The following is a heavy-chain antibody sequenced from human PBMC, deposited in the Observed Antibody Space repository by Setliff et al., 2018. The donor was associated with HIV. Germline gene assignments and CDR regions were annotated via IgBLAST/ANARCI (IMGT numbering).Heavy chain of an antibody. J-gene: IGHJ6*02. V-gene: IGHV4-61*09. CDR2: IYTSGST. Sequence: SETLSLTCTVSGGSINSGSYYWTWILQPAGKGLEWIGHIYTSGSTNYNPSLQSRVTMSVDTSKNQFSLRLSSVTAADTAVYYCARDNYYNFWSGYWGMDGWGQGTTVTVS. CDR1: GGSINSGSYY. CDR3: ARDNYYNFWSGYWGMDG. D-gene: IGHD3-3*01.